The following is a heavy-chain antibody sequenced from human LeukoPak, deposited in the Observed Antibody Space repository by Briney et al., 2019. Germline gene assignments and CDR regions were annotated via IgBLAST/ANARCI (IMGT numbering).Heavy chain of an antibody. CDR2: ISAYNGNT. CDR1: GYAFTSYS. D-gene: IGHD2-15*01. J-gene: IGHJ4*02. Sequence: GASVKVSCKASGYAFTSYSFSWVRQAPGQGLEWMGWISAYNGNTNYAQNLQGRVTMTTDTSTSTAYMELRSLRSDDTAVYYCASGYCSGGSRYPYYFDYWGQGTLVTVSS. CDR3: ASGYCSGGSRYPYYFDY. V-gene: IGHV1-18*01.